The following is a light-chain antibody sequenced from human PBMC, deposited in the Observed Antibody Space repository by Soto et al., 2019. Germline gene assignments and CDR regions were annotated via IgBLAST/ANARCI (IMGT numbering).Light chain of an antibody. J-gene: IGKJ5*01. CDR1: QSVSSN. V-gene: IGKV3-15*01. Sequence: EIVMTQSPATLSVSQGERATLSCRASQSVSSNLAWYQQKPGQAPRLLIYGASTRATGIPARFSGSGSGTEFTLTISSLQSEDFAVYYCHQYNNWPPITFGQGTRLEIK. CDR2: GAS. CDR3: HQYNNWPPIT.